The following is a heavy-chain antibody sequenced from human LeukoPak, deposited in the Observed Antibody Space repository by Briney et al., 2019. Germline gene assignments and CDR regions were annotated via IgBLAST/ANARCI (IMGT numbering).Heavy chain of an antibody. CDR3: ATTAARVRRYYYDSSGYYRGAFDI. D-gene: IGHD3-22*01. Sequence: SETLSLTCAVSGDSISSGAYSWSWIRQPPGKGLEWIGYIYHGGSTSYNPSLKSRVTISVDTSKNQFSLKLSSVTAADTAVYYCATTAARVRRYYYDSSGYYRGAFDIWGQGTMVTVSS. V-gene: IGHV4-30-2*01. CDR1: GDSISSGAYS. CDR2: IYHGGST. J-gene: IGHJ3*02.